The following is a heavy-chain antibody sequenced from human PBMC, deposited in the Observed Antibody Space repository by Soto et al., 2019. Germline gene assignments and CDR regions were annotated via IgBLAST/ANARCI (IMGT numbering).Heavy chain of an antibody. CDR1: GFIFNNYW. CDR2: TNSDGSSP. V-gene: IGHV3-74*01. Sequence: EVQLVESGGHLVQPGGSLRLSCVASGFIFNNYWMHWVRQAPGKVLVWVSRTNSDGSSPTYAASVKGRFTISRDNAKNTLYLQMNSLRAEDTAVYYCARDGGLGTKYFDYWGQGTLVTVSS. D-gene: IGHD1-1*01. CDR3: ARDGGLGTKYFDY. J-gene: IGHJ4*02.